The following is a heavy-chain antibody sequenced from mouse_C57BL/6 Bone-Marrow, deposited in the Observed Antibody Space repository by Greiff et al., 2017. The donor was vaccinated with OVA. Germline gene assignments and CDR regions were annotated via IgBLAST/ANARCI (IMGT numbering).Heavy chain of an antibody. Sequence: DVKLQESGAELVRPGASVKLSCTASGFNIKDYYMHWVKQRPEQGLEWIGWIDPENGDTEYASKFQGKATITADTSSNTAYLQLSNLPSEDTTVYYCTPSSLVRVRLYYYAMDYWGQGTSVTVSS. V-gene: IGHV14-4*01. CDR3: TPSSLVRVRLYYYAMDY. CDR2: IDPENGDT. CDR1: GFNIKDYY. J-gene: IGHJ4*01. D-gene: IGHD2-10*02.